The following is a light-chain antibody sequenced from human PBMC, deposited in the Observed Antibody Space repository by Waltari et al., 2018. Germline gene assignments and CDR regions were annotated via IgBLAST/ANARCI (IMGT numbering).Light chain of an antibody. CDR1: PCFLRS. CDR2: DAS. Sequence: SFRPTPCFLRSFVFSQHRPLQAPTLLISDASSTATGLPSRFLFSASWTDFTLTILILDPEDFSVYYCQQRIQSPITFGQGTRLEIK. V-gene: IGKV3-11*01. CDR3: QQRIQSPIT. J-gene: IGKJ5*01.